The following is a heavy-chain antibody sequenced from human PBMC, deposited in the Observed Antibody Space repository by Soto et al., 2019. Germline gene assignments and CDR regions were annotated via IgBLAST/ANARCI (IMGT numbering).Heavy chain of an antibody. Sequence: QVQLVESGGGVVQPGRSLRLSCAASGFTFSSYAMHWVRQAPGKGLEWVAVISYDGSNKYYADSVKGRFTISRDNSKNTLYLQMNSLRSEDTAVYYCARGYDSSGYSYVRAYYFDYWGQGTLVTVSS. V-gene: IGHV3-30-3*01. CDR3: ARGYDSSGYSYVRAYYFDY. CDR2: ISYDGSNK. CDR1: GFTFSSYA. D-gene: IGHD3-22*01. J-gene: IGHJ4*02.